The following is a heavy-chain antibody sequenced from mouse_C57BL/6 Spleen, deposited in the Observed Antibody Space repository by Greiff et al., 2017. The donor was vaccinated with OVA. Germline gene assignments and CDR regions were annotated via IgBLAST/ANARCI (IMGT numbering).Heavy chain of an antibody. CDR3: ARSYYGSSSFDY. J-gene: IGHJ2*01. CDR1: GYTFTSYW. D-gene: IGHD1-1*01. V-gene: IGHV1-50*01. Sequence: QVQLQQPGAELVKPGASVKLSCKASGYTFTSYWMQWVKQRPGQGLEWIGEIDPSDSYTNYNQKFKGKATLTVDTSSSTAYMQLSSLTSEDPAVYYCARSYYGSSSFDYWGQGTTLTVSS. CDR2: IDPSDSYT.